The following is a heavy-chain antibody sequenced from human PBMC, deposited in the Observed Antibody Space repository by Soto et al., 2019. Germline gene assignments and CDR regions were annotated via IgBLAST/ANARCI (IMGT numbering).Heavy chain of an antibody. V-gene: IGHV1-3*01. D-gene: IGHD3-22*01. J-gene: IGHJ4*02. Sequence: ASVKVSCKASGYTFTCYSMLWVRQAPGQRLEWMGWINVGNGNTKYSQKCQGRVTITRDTSASTAYMELSSLRSEDTAVYYCARDFYYDGNSYSPFDYWGQGTLVTVSS. CDR3: ARDFYYDGNSYSPFDY. CDR2: INVGNGNT. CDR1: GYTFTCYS.